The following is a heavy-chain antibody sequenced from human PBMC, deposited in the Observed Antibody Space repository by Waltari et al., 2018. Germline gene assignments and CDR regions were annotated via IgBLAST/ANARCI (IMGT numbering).Heavy chain of an antibody. CDR3: ATALPPGIAAADLNWYFDL. CDR1: GYTLTELS. J-gene: IGHJ2*01. V-gene: IGHV1-24*01. Sequence: QVQLVQSGAEVKKPGASVKVSCKVSGYTLTELSMHWVRQAPGKGLEWMGGFDPEDGETIYAQKFQGRVTMTEDTSTDTAYMELSSLRSEDTAVYYCATALPPGIAAADLNWYFDLWGRGTLVTVSS. CDR2: FDPEDGET. D-gene: IGHD6-13*01.